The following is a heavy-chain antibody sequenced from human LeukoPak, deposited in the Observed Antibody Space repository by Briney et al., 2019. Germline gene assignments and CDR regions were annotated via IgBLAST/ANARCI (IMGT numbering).Heavy chain of an antibody. Sequence: GASVKVSCKASGYTFTGYHIHWIRQAPGQGLEWLGWISCSSGDTHYAQKFQGRVTVTRDTSIDTAYMELSTLTSDDTAVYYCARDPTGDVSTHFDYWGQGTLVTVSS. V-gene: IGHV1-2*02. CDR2: ISCSSGDT. J-gene: IGHJ4*02. CDR1: GYTFTGYH. CDR3: ARDPTGDVSTHFDY. D-gene: IGHD5/OR15-5a*01.